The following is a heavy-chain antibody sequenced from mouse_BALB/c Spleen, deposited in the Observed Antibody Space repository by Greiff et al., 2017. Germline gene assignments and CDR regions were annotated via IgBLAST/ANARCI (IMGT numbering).Heavy chain of an antibody. V-gene: IGHV3-2*02. CDR2: ISYRGST. J-gene: IGHJ3*01. CDR1: GYSITSDYA. CDR3: AVTGTFAY. Sequence: EVKLQESGPGLVKPSQSLSLTCTVTGYSITSDYAWNWIRKLPGNKLEWMGYISYRGSTSDNASLTSRISITRDTSKNQFFLQLNSVTTEDTATYYCAVTGTFAYWGQGTLVTVSA. D-gene: IGHD4-1*01.